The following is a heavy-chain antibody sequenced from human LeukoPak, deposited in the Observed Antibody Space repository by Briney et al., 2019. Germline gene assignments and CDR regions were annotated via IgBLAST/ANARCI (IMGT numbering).Heavy chain of an antibody. J-gene: IGHJ1*01. CDR2: INPNSGGT. V-gene: IGHV1-2*02. CDR3: AREFGSYGYFQH. CDR1: GYTFTGYY. Sequence: ASVKVSCKASGYTFTGYYMHWVRQAPGQGLEWMGWINPNSGGTNYAQKFQGRVTMTRDTSISTAYMELSRLRSDDTAVYYCAREFGSYGYFQHWGQGTLVTVSS. D-gene: IGHD1-26*01.